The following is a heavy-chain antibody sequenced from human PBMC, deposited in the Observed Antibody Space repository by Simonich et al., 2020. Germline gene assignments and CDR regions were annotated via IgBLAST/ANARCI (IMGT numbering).Heavy chain of an antibody. CDR1: GYTFTGYY. J-gene: IGHJ2*01. V-gene: IGHV1-2*02. CDR2: DNPNSCGT. Sequence: QVQLVQSGAEVKKPGASVKVSCKASGYTFTGYYMHWVRQAPGQGLEGKGRDNPNSCGTNYAQKCQGRGTMTRDTSISTACMELSRLRSDDTAVYYCARGGLGHWYFDLWGRGTLVTVSS. D-gene: IGHD6-25*01. CDR3: ARGGLGHWYFDL.